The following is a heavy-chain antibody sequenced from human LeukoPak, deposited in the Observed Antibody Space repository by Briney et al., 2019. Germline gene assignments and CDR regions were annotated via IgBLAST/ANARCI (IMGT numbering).Heavy chain of an antibody. D-gene: IGHD1-26*01. CDR2: INHSGST. J-gene: IGHJ5*02. V-gene: IGHV4-34*01. CDR1: GGSFSGYY. CDR3: ARDPSYGGRWFGP. Sequence: SETLSLTCAVYGGSFSGYYWSWIRQPPGKGLEWIGEINHSGSTNYNPSLKSRVTISVDTSENQFSLKLSSVTAADTAVYYCARDPSYGGRWFGPWGQGTLVTVSS.